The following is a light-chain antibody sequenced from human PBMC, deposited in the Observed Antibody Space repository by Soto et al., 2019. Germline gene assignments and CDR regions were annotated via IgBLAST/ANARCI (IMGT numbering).Light chain of an antibody. V-gene: IGLV2-11*01. Sequence: QSALTQPRSVSGSPGQSVTISCTGTSSDVGGYHYVSWYQQHPGKTPKLMIYGVTERPSGVPDRFSGSKSATSACLTISRLQAEDEADYYCCSCAGSDSVLFGGGTKLTVL. CDR1: SSDVGGYHY. J-gene: IGLJ2*01. CDR2: GVT. CDR3: CSCAGSDSVL.